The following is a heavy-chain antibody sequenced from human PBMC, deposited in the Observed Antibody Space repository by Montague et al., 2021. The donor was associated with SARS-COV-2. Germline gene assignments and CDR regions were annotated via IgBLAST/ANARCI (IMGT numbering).Heavy chain of an antibody. V-gene: IGHV3-21*01. CDR3: ARDPFYDILTGYYSN. Sequence: SLRLSCAASGFTFSSYSMNWVRQAPGKGLEWVSSISSSSSYIYYADSVKGRFTISRDNAKNSLYLQMNSLRAEDTAVYYCARDPFYDILTGYYSNWGQGTLVTVSS. CDR2: ISSSSSYI. CDR1: GFTFSSYS. D-gene: IGHD3-9*01. J-gene: IGHJ4*02.